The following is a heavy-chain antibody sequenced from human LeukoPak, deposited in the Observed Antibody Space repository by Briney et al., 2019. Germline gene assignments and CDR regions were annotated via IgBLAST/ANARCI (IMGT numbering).Heavy chain of an antibody. J-gene: IGHJ6*03. V-gene: IGHV4-4*07. D-gene: IGHD2-2*01. CDR1: GGSISSYY. CDR2: IYTSGST. CDR3: AREKSIRRYRQDIVVVPAANNYYYYMDV. Sequence: PSETLSLTCTVSGGSISSYYWSWIRQPAGKGLEWIGRIYTSGSTNYNPSLKSRVTMSVDTSKNQFSLKLSSVTAADTAVYYCAREKSIRRYRQDIVVVPAANNYYYYMDVWGKGTTVTISS.